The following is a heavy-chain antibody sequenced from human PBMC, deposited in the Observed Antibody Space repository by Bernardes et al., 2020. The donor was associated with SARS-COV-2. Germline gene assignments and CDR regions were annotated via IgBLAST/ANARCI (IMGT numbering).Heavy chain of an antibody. CDR1: GFTFSSYC. J-gene: IGHJ4*02. V-gene: IGHV3-74*01. CDR3: ARGLIGPDY. Sequence: GRSLRLSCAASGFTFSSYCMHWVRQAPGKGLVWVSRINNDGSNTIYADSVKGRFTFSRDNAKNTLDLQMNSLRAEDTAVYFCARGLIGPDYWGQGTLVTVSS. CDR2: INNDGSNT. D-gene: IGHD3-16*01.